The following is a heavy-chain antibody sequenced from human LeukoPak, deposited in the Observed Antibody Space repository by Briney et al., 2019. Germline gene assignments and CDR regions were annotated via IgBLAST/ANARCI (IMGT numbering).Heavy chain of an antibody. Sequence: GGSLRLSCAASGFTFSSYAMHWVRQAPGKGLEWVAVISYDGSNKYYADSVKGRFTISRDNAKNSLYLQMNSLRAEDTAVYYCARDGGEWELDYWGQGTLVTVSS. D-gene: IGHD1-26*01. CDR1: GFTFSSYA. V-gene: IGHV3-30*04. CDR2: ISYDGSNK. J-gene: IGHJ4*02. CDR3: ARDGGEWELDY.